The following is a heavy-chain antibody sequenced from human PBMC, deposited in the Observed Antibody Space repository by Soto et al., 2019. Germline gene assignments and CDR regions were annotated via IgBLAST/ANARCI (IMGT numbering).Heavy chain of an antibody. CDR2: LSYEGSNK. V-gene: IGHV3-30-3*01. D-gene: IGHD2-15*01. CDR1: GFTFSSYA. Sequence: QVQLVESGGGVVQPGRSLRLSCAASGFTFSSYAMHWVGQAPGKGLGWVAVLSYEGSNKYYADSGKGRFTISRDNSKNTLYLQMNSLRAEDTAVYYCARAGCDGGSCYTLVGLRYGMDVWGQGTTVTVSS. CDR3: ARAGCDGGSCYTLVGLRYGMDV. J-gene: IGHJ6*02.